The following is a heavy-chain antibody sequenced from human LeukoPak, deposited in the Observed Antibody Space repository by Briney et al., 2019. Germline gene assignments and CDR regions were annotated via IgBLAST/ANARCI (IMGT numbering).Heavy chain of an antibody. J-gene: IGHJ4*02. Sequence: SETLSLTCTVSGGSISSYYWSWIRQPPGKGLEWIGYIYYGGSTNYNPSLKSRVTISVDTSKNQFSLKLSSVTAADTAVYYCARQGSGSPVYYFDYWGQGTLVTVSS. CDR1: GGSISSYY. D-gene: IGHD1-26*01. V-gene: IGHV4-59*08. CDR2: IYYGGST. CDR3: ARQGSGSPVYYFDY.